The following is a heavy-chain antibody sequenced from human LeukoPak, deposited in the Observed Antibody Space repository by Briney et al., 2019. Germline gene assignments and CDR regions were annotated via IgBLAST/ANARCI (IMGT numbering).Heavy chain of an antibody. CDR3: ARSDCGGDCEIDY. D-gene: IGHD2-21*02. V-gene: IGHV1-46*01. Sequence: GASVKVSCKASGYTFTSYDINWVRQAPGQGLEWMGIINPSGGSTSYAQKFQGRVTMTRDMSTSTVYMELSSLRSEDTAVYYCARSDCGGDCEIDYWGQGTLVTVSS. J-gene: IGHJ4*02. CDR1: GYTFTSYD. CDR2: INPSGGST.